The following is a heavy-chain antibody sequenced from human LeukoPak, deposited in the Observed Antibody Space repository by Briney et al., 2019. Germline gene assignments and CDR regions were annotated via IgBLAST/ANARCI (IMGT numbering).Heavy chain of an antibody. CDR1: GFTFSSYW. CDR3: ARATTPDDMDRGVIGPFYY. V-gene: IGHV3-66*01. Sequence: GGSLRLSCAASGFTFSSYWMSWVRQAPGKGLEWVSVIYSGGSIYDADSVKGRFTISRDNSKNTLYLQMNSLRAEDTAVYYCARATTPDDMDRGVIGPFYYWGQGTLVTVSS. D-gene: IGHD3-10*01. CDR2: IYSGGSI. J-gene: IGHJ4*02.